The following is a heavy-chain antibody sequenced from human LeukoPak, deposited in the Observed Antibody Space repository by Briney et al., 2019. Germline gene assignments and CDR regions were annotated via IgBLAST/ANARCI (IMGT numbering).Heavy chain of an antibody. J-gene: IGHJ4*02. CDR1: GDSVSSNSAA. Sequence: SQTLSLTCAISGDSVSSNSAAWNWIRQSPSRGPEWLERTYYRSKWYNDYAVYVKSRITIKPDKSKNQFSLQLNSVTPEDTAVYYCARDRASGDCSSTSCYLLENSYFDYWGQGTLVTVSS. V-gene: IGHV6-1*01. CDR3: ARDRASGDCSSTSCYLLENSYFDY. D-gene: IGHD2-2*01. CDR2: TYYRSKWYN.